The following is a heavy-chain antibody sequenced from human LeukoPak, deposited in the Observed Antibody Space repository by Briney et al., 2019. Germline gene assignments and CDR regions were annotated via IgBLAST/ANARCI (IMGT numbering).Heavy chain of an antibody. J-gene: IGHJ6*03. CDR3: ARRSDFYYYYYMDV. CDR1: GFTFSSYW. CDR2: IKQDGSEK. V-gene: IGHV3-7*01. D-gene: IGHD3/OR15-3a*01. Sequence: AGGSLRLSCAASGFTFSSYWMSWVRQAPGKGLEWVANIKQDGSEKYYVDSVKGRFTISRDNAKNSLYLQMNSLRAEDTAVYYCARRSDFYYYYYMDVWGKGTTVTISS.